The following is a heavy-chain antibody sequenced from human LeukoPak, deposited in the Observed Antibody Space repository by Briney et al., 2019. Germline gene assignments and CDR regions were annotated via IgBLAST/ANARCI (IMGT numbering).Heavy chain of an antibody. CDR1: TFSNYW. CDR2: VYYTGST. V-gene: IGHV4-39*01. CDR3: ARHSGSGSLSRPFDP. Sequence: TFSNYWMSWVRQAPGKELEWIATVYYTGSTYYNPSLMSRVTISMDTSKNQFSLKVRSVVAPDTAVYYCARHSGSGSLSRPFDPWGQGTLVTVSS. D-gene: IGHD3-10*01. J-gene: IGHJ5*02.